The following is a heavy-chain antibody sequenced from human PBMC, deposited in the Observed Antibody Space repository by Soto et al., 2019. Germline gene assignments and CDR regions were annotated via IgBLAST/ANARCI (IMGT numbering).Heavy chain of an antibody. D-gene: IGHD2-15*01. CDR2: MGGANGDT. CDR1: GFIFSDYA. J-gene: IGHJ3*02. V-gene: IGHV3-23*01. Sequence: EVQMLESGGGLVQPEGSLRLSCAASGFIFSDYAMSWVRQAPGKGLEWVAGMGGANGDTYYAESVRGRFAISRDNSKSTLFLQMNSLRAEDTAVYFCAKDRVDHNSVWDPFDIWGQGTLVTVSS. CDR3: AKDRVDHNSVWDPFDI.